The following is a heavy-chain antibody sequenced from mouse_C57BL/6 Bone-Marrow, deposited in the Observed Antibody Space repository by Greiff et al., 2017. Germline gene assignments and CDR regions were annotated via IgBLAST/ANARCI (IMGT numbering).Heavy chain of an antibody. D-gene: IGHD2-4*01. CDR2: ISYDGSN. Sequence: VQLQQSGPGLVKPSQSLSLTCSVTGYSITSGYYWNWIRQFPGNKLEWMGYISYDGSNNYNPSLKNRISITRDTSKNQFFLKLNSVTTEDTATYYCARRSYDYDLGAMDYWGQGTSVNVSS. CDR1: GYSITSGYY. CDR3: ARRSYDYDLGAMDY. V-gene: IGHV3-6*01. J-gene: IGHJ4*01.